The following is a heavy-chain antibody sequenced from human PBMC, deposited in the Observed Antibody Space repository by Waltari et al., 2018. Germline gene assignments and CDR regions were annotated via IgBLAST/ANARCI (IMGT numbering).Heavy chain of an antibody. D-gene: IGHD6-19*01. CDR2: IIPTVGIG. CDR1: GGPFTNHP. CDR3: GADLGTQWLTHPIQY. Sequence: QVHLEQSETAVKKPGSSVRVSCKASGGPFTNHPVSWVRQAPGQGLDWLGRIIPTVGIGNYAQKFQGRVTITADKSTATAYMELNGLTSEDTAVYYCGADLGTQWLTHPIQYWGQGTLLTVSS. V-gene: IGHV1-69*04. J-gene: IGHJ4*02.